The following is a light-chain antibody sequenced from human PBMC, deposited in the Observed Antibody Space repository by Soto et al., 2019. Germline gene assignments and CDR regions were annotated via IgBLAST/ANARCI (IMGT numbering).Light chain of an antibody. Sequence: QSALSPAPSVSWSPGDLVTISCTGTSSDVGGYNYVSWYQQNPSKAPKLMIHDVTKRPSGVPDRFSGSKSGNTASLTISGLQAEDEADYYCCSYAGNYNYVFGTGTKVTVL. CDR2: DVT. V-gene: IGLV2-11*01. CDR1: SSDVGGYNY. J-gene: IGLJ1*01. CDR3: CSYAGNYNYV.